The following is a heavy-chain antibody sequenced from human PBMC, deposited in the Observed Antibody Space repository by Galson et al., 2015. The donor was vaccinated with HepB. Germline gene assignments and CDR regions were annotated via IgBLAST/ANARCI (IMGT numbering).Heavy chain of an antibody. J-gene: IGHJ4*02. CDR2: ISAYNGNT. Sequence: SVKVSCKASGYTFTSYGISWVRQAPGQGLEWMGWISAYNGNTNYAQKLQGRVTMTTDTSTSTAYMELRSLRSDDTAVYYCARGFQTVGATGDFDYWGQGTLVTVSS. CDR1: GYTFTSYG. CDR3: ARGFQTVGATGDFDY. D-gene: IGHD1-26*01. V-gene: IGHV1-18*04.